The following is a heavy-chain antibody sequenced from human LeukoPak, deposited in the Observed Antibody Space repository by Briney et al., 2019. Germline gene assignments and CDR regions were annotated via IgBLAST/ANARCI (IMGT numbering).Heavy chain of an antibody. CDR3: ASARAYCSSTSCPDEDAFDI. CDR2: INPNSGGT. V-gene: IGHV1-2*02. CDR1: GYTFTSYY. Sequence: GASVTVSCTASGYTFTSYYMHWVRQAPGQGLEWMGWINPNSGGTNYAQKFQGRLTMTRDTSISTAYMELSRLTSDDTAVYYCASARAYCSSTSCPDEDAFDIWGQGTMVTVSS. J-gene: IGHJ3*02. D-gene: IGHD2-2*01.